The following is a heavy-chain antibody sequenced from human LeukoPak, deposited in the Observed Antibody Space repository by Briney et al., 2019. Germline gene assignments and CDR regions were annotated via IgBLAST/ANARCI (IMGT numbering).Heavy chain of an antibody. CDR1: GFSFSSPG. CDR3: AKYQTGTWTSYDSSDI. J-gene: IGHJ3*02. D-gene: IGHD1-7*01. Sequence: GGSLRLSCTASGFSFSSPGMNWVRQAPGKGLEWVSSINGESTFKVYADSVKGRFTISRNNAKNSLYLQMDSLRAEDTAVYYCAKYQTGTWTSYDSSDIWGQGTLVTVSS. V-gene: IGHV3-21*01. CDR2: INGESTFK.